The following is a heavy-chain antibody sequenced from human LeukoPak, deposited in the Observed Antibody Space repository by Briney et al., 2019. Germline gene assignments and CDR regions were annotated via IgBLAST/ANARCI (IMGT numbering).Heavy chain of an antibody. CDR2: IKQDGGEK. V-gene: IGHV3-7*03. J-gene: IGHJ4*02. CDR1: GFTFSRYW. Sequence: PGGSLRLSCAASGFTFSRYWMSWVRQTPRKGLEWVANIKQDGGEKYYVDSVKGRFTISRDNAQNSLYLQMNSLRAEDTAVYYCARDKGDQDTSCSLFVFGGQGTLVTVSS. CDR3: ARDKGDQDTSCSLFVF. D-gene: IGHD3-16*01.